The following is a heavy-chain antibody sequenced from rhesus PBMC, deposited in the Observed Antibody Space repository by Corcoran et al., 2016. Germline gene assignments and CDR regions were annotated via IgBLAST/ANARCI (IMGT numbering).Heavy chain of an antibody. D-gene: IGHD2-33*01. CDR2: IYGGGGAT. Sequence: QVQLQESGPGLVTPSETLSLICAVSGGSISDSYFWSWVRQPPGKGLEWIGYIYGGGGATSYNTSLKNRVTISRDTSKNHLSLKLTSVTAADTAVYYCWLDQFDIWGAGVLVTVSS. CDR1: GGSISDSYF. CDR3: WLDQFDI. V-gene: IGHV4-106*01. J-gene: IGHJ5-1*01.